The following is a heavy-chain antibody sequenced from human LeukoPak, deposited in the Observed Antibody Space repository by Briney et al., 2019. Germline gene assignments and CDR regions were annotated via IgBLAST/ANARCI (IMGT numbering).Heavy chain of an antibody. V-gene: IGHV3-7*01. CDR1: GFTFSNYW. D-gene: IGHD2-8*01. J-gene: IGHJ4*02. Sequence: GGSLRLSCAASGFTFSNYWMSWLRQAPRKGLEWVANIRQDGNEKYYVDSVKGRFTISRDNAQNSLYLQLNSLRAEDTAVYYCARDLNGPSFYWGQGTLVTVSS. CDR2: IRQDGNEK. CDR3: ARDLNGPSFY.